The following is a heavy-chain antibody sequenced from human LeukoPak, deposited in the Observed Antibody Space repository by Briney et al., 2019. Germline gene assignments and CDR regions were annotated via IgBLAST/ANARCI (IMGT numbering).Heavy chain of an antibody. CDR1: GFTFSSYA. V-gene: IGHV3-23*01. CDR2: ISGSGGST. D-gene: IGHD3-22*01. Sequence: PGGSLRLSCAASGFTFSSYAMSWVRQAPGKGLEWVSAISGSGGSTYYADSVKGRFTISRDNSKNTLYLQMNSLRAEDTAVYYCAKGTAYTYYYDSSGPTGGAFDIWGQGTMVTVSS. J-gene: IGHJ3*02. CDR3: AKGTAYTYYYDSSGPTGGAFDI.